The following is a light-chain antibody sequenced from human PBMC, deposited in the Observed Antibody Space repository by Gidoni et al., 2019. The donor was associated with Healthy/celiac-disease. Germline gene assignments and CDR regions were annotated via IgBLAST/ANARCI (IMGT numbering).Light chain of an antibody. CDR2: GAS. Sequence: EIVLTQSPAPLSLSPGERATLSCRSSQSVSSSYLAWYQQKPGQAPRLLIYGASSRATGNPDRFSGSGSGTDFTLTISRLEPEDFAVYYCQQYGSSPTWTFGQGTKVEIK. CDR3: QQYGSSPTWT. V-gene: IGKV3-20*01. CDR1: QSVSSSY. J-gene: IGKJ1*01.